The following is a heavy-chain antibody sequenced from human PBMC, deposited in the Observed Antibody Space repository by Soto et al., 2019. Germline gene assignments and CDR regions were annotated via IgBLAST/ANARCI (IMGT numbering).Heavy chain of an antibody. J-gene: IGHJ4*02. Sequence: EVQLLESGGGLVQPGGSLRLSCAASGFTFSNYGMNWIRLAPGEGLEWVSTVSPAGSTFYADSVRGRFTISRDNSKSTVDLPMDGLRGGDTGIYYWVRRWAYWGRGTVVTVSS. D-gene: IGHD3-10*01. CDR2: VSPAGST. CDR3: VRRWAY. V-gene: IGHV3-23*01. CDR1: GFTFSNYG.